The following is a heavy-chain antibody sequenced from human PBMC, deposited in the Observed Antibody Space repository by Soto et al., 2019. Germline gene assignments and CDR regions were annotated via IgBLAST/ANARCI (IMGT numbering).Heavy chain of an antibody. CDR3: AKDDSTAIRYYYYGMDV. D-gene: IGHD4-17*01. J-gene: IGHJ6*02. V-gene: IGHV3-30*18. CDR2: ISYDGSNK. CDR1: GFTFSSYG. Sequence: GGSLRLSCAASGFTFSSYGMHWVRQAPGKGLEWVAVISYDGSNKYYADSVKGRFTISRDNSKNTLYLQMNSLRAEDTAVYYCAKDDSTAIRYYYYGMDVWGQGTTVTVSS.